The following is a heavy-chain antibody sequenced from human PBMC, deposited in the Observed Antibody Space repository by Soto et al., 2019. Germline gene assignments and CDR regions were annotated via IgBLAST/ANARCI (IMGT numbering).Heavy chain of an antibody. CDR2: INPAGGST. CDR3: GTVYETYHDLLTGLWGGHFAF. D-gene: IGHD3-9*01. V-gene: IGHV1-46*03. CDR1: GYSFSQRY. J-gene: IGHJ4*02. Sequence: ASVKVSCKAYGYSFSQRYVVWVRQAPGQGLEWMGVINPAGGSTSYAQKFQDRVTMTRDMSTSTVYLDLISLRSEDTAVFYCGTVYETYHDLLTGLWGGHFAFWGQGTQVTVS.